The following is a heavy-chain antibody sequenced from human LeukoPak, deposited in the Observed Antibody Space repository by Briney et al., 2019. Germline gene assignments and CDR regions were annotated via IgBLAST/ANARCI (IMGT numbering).Heavy chain of an antibody. D-gene: IGHD3-22*01. V-gene: IGHV3-30*02. CDR1: GFTFSSYG. CDR2: IRYDGSNK. Sequence: GGSLRLSCAASGFTFSSYGIHWVRQAPGKGLEWVAFIRYDGSNKYYADSVKGRFTISRDNAKDTLYLQMNSLRAEDTAVYYCARDGGGSSGYYWGLGYWGQGTLVTVSS. CDR3: ARDGGGSSGYYWGLGY. J-gene: IGHJ4*02.